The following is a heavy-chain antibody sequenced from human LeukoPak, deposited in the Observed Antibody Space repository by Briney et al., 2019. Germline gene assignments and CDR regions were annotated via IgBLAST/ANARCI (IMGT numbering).Heavy chain of an antibody. CDR3: ASSLVLRYSTSYYYYYYVDV. V-gene: IGHV3-53*01. CDR2: I. CDR1: GFTVSSNY. D-gene: IGHD3-9*01. Sequence: GGSLRLSCAASGFTVSSNYMSWVRQAPGEGLEWVSVISVKGRFTISRDNSKNTLYLQMNSLRAEDTAVYYCASSLVLRYSTSYYYYYYVDVWGKGTTVTVSS. J-gene: IGHJ6*03.